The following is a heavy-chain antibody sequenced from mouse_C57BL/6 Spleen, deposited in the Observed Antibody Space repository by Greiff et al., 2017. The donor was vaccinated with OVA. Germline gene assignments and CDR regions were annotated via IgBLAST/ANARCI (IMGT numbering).Heavy chain of an antibody. CDR2: IDPSDSYT. CDR3: ARGSGRGYFDV. Sequence: QVHVKQPGAELVRPGTSVKLSCKASGYTFTSYWMHWVKQRPGQGLEWIGVIDPSDSYTNYNQKFKGKATLTVDTSSSTAYMQLSSLTSEDSAVYYCARGSGRGYFDVWGTGTTVTVSS. CDR1: GYTFTSYW. J-gene: IGHJ1*03. V-gene: IGHV1-59*01. D-gene: IGHD1-3*01.